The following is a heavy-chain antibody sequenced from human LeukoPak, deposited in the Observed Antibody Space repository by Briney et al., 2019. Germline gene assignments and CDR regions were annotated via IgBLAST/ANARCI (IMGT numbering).Heavy chain of an antibody. J-gene: IGHJ4*02. V-gene: IGHV1-18*01. CDR1: GYTFTSYG. CDR2: ISANNGNT. Sequence: ASVKVSCKASGYTFTSYGISWVRQAPGQGLEWMGWISANNGNTNYAQKLQGRVIMTIDTSTSIAYMELRSLRSDDTAVYYCARVNTMVAHRHPDTDWNDFDYWGQGTLVTVSS. CDR3: ARVNTMVAHRHPDTDWNDFDY. D-gene: IGHD1-1*01.